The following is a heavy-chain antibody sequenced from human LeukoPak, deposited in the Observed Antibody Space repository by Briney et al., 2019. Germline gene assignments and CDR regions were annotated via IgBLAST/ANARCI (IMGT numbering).Heavy chain of an antibody. D-gene: IGHD6-13*01. V-gene: IGHV3-30*02. J-gene: IGHJ6*03. CDR2: IRYDGSDK. Sequence: GGSLRLSCAASGFIFTDYGMHSVRQAPGKGLGWLTFIRYDGSDKYYADSVKGRFTISRDNSKNSLYLQMNSLRAEDTAVYYCARLDRADYSTSPVPYYNYYRNAWDKGTTVIVSS. CDR3: ARLDRADYSTSPVPYYNYYRNA. CDR1: GFIFTDYG.